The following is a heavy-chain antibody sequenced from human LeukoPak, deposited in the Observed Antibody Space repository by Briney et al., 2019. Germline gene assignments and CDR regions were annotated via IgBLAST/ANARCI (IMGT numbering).Heavy chain of an antibody. V-gene: IGHV6-1*01. J-gene: IGHJ4*02. Sequence: SQTLSLTCAISGDSVSSNSAGWNWIRQSPSRGLEWLGRTFYRSKWYNDYAVSVKSRITINPDTSKNQFSLRLNSVTPEDTAVYYCGRVGSGDRRYFDSWGQGTLVTVSS. D-gene: IGHD7-27*01. CDR1: GDSVSSNSAG. CDR2: TFYRSKWYN. CDR3: GRVGSGDRRYFDS.